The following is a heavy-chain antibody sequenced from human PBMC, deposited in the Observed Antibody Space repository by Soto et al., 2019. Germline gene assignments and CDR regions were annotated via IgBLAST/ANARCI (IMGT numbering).Heavy chain of an antibody. V-gene: IGHV3-21*01. CDR1: GFTFSSCT. CDR2: ISPSTSHI. CDR3: SGWSGGACHQNYGMDV. J-gene: IGHJ6*02. Sequence: EVHLVESGGGLVKPGGSLRLSCAVSGFTFSSCTMNWVRQAPGKGLEWVSSISPSTSHIYYADSVKGRFTISRDNAKNSLVLQRNSLRAEDTAVYYCSGWSGGACHQNYGMDVWGQGTTVTVSS. D-gene: IGHD3-3*01.